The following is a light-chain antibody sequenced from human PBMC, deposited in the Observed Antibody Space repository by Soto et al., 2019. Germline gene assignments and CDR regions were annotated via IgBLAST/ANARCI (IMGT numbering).Light chain of an antibody. V-gene: IGLV2-14*01. CDR1: SSDVGGYNY. CDR3: SPYPRTRASV. CDR2: EVS. Sequence: QSVLTQPASVSGSPGQSITISCTGTSSDVGGYNYVSWYQQQSGKAPKLMIHEVSNRPSGVSNRFSGSKSGNTASLTISGLQAEYDACYYCSPYPRTRASVCGTGPDVTV. J-gene: IGLJ1*01.